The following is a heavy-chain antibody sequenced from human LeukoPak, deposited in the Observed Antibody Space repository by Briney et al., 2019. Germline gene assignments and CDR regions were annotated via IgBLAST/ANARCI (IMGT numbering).Heavy chain of an antibody. J-gene: IGHJ4*02. D-gene: IGHD1-14*01. Sequence: SETLSLTCTVSGGSISSYHWSWIRQPLGKGLEWIGYVYYSGSTSYNPSLKSRVTISVDTSKNQFSLKLSSVTAADTAVYYCARDTGTGVDYWGQGTLVTVSS. CDR2: VYYSGST. CDR1: GGSISSYH. V-gene: IGHV4-59*12. CDR3: ARDTGTGVDY.